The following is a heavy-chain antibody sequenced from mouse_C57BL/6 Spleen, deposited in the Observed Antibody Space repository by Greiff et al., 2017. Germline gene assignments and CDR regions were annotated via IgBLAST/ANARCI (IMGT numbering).Heavy chain of an antibody. J-gene: IGHJ3*01. Sequence: EVKLMESGGGLVKPGGSLKLSCAASGFTFSSYAMSWVRQTPEKRLEWVATISDGGSYTYYPDNVKGRFTLSRDNAKNNLYLQMSHLKSEDTAMYYCASSLTGTESYWGQGTLVTVSA. CDR3: ASSLTGTESY. D-gene: IGHD4-1*01. CDR2: ISDGGSYT. V-gene: IGHV5-4*03. CDR1: GFTFSSYA.